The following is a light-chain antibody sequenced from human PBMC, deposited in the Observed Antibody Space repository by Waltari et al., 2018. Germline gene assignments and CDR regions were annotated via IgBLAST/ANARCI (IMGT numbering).Light chain of an antibody. J-gene: IGLJ3*02. CDR3: SSYTSSSTLV. CDR2: EVS. V-gene: IGLV2-14*01. CDR1: SSDVGGYNT. Sequence: QSALTQPASVSGSPGPSITISCTGTSSDVGGYNTVSWYQQHPGKGPKLMIYEVSNRPSGVSNRFSGSKSGNTAALTISGLQAEDEADYYCSSYTSSSTLVFGGGTKLTVL.